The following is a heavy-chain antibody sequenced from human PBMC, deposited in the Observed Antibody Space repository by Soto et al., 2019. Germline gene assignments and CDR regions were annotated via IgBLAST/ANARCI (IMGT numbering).Heavy chain of an antibody. CDR2: ISGSDGRT. Sequence: QLLESGGGLVPPGGSLRLSCAASGFTFSNYAMSWVRQAPGKGLEWVAGISGSDGRTFHADPVKGRFTISRDNSRNTLYLQMSRLRSQDTAVYYCARDQDDYGDSVLGDSYYYHSYGLDVWGQGTTVTVSS. CDR3: ARDQDDYGDSVLGDSYYYHSYGLDV. CDR1: GFTFSNYA. J-gene: IGHJ6*02. D-gene: IGHD4-17*01. V-gene: IGHV3-23*01.